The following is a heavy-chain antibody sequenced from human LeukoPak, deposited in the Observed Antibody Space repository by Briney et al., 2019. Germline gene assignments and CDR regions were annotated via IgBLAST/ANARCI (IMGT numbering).Heavy chain of an antibody. D-gene: IGHD3-3*01. CDR2: IYHSGST. J-gene: IGHJ5*02. CDR1: GYSISSGYY. Sequence: PSETLSLTCAVSGYSISSGYYWGWIRQPPGKGLEWIESIYHSGSTYYNPSLKSRVTISVDTSKNQFSLKLSSVTAADTAVYYCARHRYDFWSGWRFRNWFDPWGQGTLVTVSS. CDR3: ARHRYDFWSGWRFRNWFDP. V-gene: IGHV4-38-2*01.